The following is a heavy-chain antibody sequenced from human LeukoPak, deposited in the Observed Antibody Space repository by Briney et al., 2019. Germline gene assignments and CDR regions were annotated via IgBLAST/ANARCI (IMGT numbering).Heavy chain of an antibody. D-gene: IGHD1-26*01. J-gene: IGHJ5*02. CDR3: ASSGSGSYRWFDP. CDR1: GGSISSYY. Sequence: SETLSLTCTVSGGSISSYYWSWIRQPPGKGLEWIGYIYYSGSTNYNPSLESRVTLSVDMSKNQFSLKLNSVTAADTAVYYCASSGSGSYRWFDPWGQGTLVTVSS. V-gene: IGHV4-59*01. CDR2: IYYSGST.